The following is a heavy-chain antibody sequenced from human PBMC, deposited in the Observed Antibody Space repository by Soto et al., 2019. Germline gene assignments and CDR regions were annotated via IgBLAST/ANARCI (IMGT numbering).Heavy chain of an antibody. V-gene: IGHV5-51*01. J-gene: IGHJ6*02. CDR1: GYTFTNYW. Sequence: GESLKISCKGSGYTFTNYWIGWVRQMPGKGPEWMGIIYPGDSDTKYNPSFQGQVTISADKSITTTYLQWSSLTASETAIYYCADSIFYYGMDVWGQGNTVTVSS. CDR3: ADSIFYYGMDV. CDR2: IYPGDSDT.